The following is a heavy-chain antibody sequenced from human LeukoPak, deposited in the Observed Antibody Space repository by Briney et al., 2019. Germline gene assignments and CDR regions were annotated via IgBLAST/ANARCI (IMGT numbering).Heavy chain of an antibody. CDR2: ISAYNGST. D-gene: IGHD4-17*01. V-gene: IGHV1-18*01. CDR3: ARDGYGEGWFDP. CDR1: GYTFTSYG. Sequence: ASVKVSCKASGYTFTSYGISWVRQAPGQGLEWMGWISAYNGSTNYAQKLQGRVTMTTDTSTSTAYMELRGLRSDDTAVYYCARDGYGEGWFDPWGQGTLVTVSS. J-gene: IGHJ5*02.